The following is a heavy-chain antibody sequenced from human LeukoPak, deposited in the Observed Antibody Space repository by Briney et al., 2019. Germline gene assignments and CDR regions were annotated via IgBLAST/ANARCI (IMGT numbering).Heavy chain of an antibody. V-gene: IGHV3-20*04. Sequence: GGSLRLSCAASGFTFDDYGMSWVRQAPGKGLEWVSGINWNGGSTGYADSVEGRFTISRDNAKNSLYLQMNSLRAEDTALYYCARDYGDYYDSSGSSGAFDIWGQGTMVTVSS. CDR1: GFTFDDYG. D-gene: IGHD3-22*01. J-gene: IGHJ3*02. CDR2: INWNGGST. CDR3: ARDYGDYYDSSGSSGAFDI.